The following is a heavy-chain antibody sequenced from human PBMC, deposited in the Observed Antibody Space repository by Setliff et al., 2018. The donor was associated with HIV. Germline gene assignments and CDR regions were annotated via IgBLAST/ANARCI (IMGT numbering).Heavy chain of an antibody. CDR2: IYTSGST. J-gene: IGHJ6*03. CDR1: GGSISSYY. CDR3: ARAEQLALGDYYYMDV. V-gene: IGHV4-4*07. D-gene: IGHD6-6*01. Sequence: SETLSLTCTVSGGSISSYYWSWIRQPAGKGLEWIGRIYTSGSTNYNPSLKSRVTMSVDTSKNQFSLKLSSVTAADTAVCYCARAEQLALGDYYYMDVWGKGTTVTVSS.